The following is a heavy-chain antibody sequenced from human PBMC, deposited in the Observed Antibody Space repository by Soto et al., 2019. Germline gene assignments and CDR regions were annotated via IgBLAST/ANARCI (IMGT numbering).Heavy chain of an antibody. Sequence: QVQLVESGVGVVQPGKSLRLSCAASGFTFSTYGMHWVRQAPGKGLEWVAVIWYDGSNKYHGGSLKGRFTISRDNSKNTLYLQRNNLRAEDTAVYYCGRDGALGNTAVVDSWGQGTLGTVSS. V-gene: IGHV3-33*01. CDR2: IWYDGSNK. CDR1: GFTFSTYG. CDR3: GRDGALGNTAVVDS. J-gene: IGHJ4*02. D-gene: IGHD5-18*01.